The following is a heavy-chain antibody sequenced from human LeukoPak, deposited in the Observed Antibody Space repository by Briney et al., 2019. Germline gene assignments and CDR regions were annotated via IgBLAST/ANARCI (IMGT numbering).Heavy chain of an antibody. D-gene: IGHD3-3*01. V-gene: IGHV3-23*01. Sequence: GGSLRLSCAASGFTFSSYAMSWVRQAPGKGLEWVSAISSSGGSTYYADSVKGRFTISRDNSKNTLFLQMNSLRADDTAVYYCAKSVQDHTYDLYYYYGMDVWGQGTTVTVSS. CDR1: GFTFSSYA. CDR3: AKSVQDHTYDLYYYYGMDV. J-gene: IGHJ6*02. CDR2: ISSSGGST.